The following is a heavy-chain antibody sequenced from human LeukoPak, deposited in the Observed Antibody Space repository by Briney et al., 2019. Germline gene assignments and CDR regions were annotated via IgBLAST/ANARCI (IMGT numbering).Heavy chain of an antibody. Sequence: GASVKVPCKASGYTFTSYYMHWVRQAPGQGLEWMGIINPSGGSTSYALKFQGRVTTTRDTSTSTVYMELSSLRSEDTAVYYCARERCNYDFWSGSENAALYYYYGMDVWGQGTTVTVSS. D-gene: IGHD3-3*01. CDR1: GYTFTSYY. CDR2: INPSGGST. V-gene: IGHV1-46*01. CDR3: ARERCNYDFWSGSENAALYYYYGMDV. J-gene: IGHJ6*02.